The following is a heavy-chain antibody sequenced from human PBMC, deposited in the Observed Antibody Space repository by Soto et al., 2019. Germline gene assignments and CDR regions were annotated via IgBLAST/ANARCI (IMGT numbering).Heavy chain of an antibody. V-gene: IGHV1-69*13. Sequence: SVKVSCKASGGTFSSYAISWVRQAPGQGLEWMGGIIPIFGTANYAQKFQGRVTITADESTSTAYMELSSLRSEDTAVYYCASQVRGYSYVHYYYGMDVWGQGTTVTVSS. D-gene: IGHD5-18*01. J-gene: IGHJ6*02. CDR3: ASQVRGYSYVHYYYGMDV. CDR2: IIPIFGTA. CDR1: GGTFSSYA.